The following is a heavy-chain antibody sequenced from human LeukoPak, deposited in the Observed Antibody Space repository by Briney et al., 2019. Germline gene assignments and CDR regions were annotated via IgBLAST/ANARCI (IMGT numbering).Heavy chain of an antibody. Sequence: PGGSLRLSCAASGFIFSTYGMHWVRRAPGKGLEWVALIWYGGSNKYYADSVKGRFTISRDNSKNTLYLQMNSLRAEDTVVYYCARDQGCSSTSCYSLFFHYWGQGTLVTVSS. CDR3: ARDQGCSSTSCYSLFFHY. J-gene: IGHJ4*02. CDR2: IWYGGSNK. CDR1: GFIFSTYG. D-gene: IGHD2-2*01. V-gene: IGHV3-33*01.